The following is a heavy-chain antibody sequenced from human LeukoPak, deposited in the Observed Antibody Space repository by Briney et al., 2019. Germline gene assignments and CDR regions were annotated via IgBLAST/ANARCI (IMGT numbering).Heavy chain of an antibody. CDR3: ARILWVSSASNWFDP. CDR1: GFTFSNYW. CDR2: IKEDGSEK. J-gene: IGHJ5*02. Sequence: PGGSLRLSCAASGFTFSNYWMTWVRQAPGKGLEWVASIKEDGSEKYFVDSVKGRFTISRANANNSVSLQMNSLRAEDTGVYCCARILWVSSASNWFDPWGQGTLVTVSS. V-gene: IGHV3-7*01. D-gene: IGHD3-10*01.